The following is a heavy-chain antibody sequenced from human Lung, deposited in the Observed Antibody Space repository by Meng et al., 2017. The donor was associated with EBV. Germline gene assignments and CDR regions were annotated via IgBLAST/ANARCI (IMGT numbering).Heavy chain of an antibody. Sequence: QLQRQESGPGLVKPSGTLSLTCAVSGGSISSSNWWSWVRQPPGKGLEWIGEIYHSGSTNYNPSLKSRVTISVDTSKNHFSLKLSSVTAADTAVYYCTRGPSGSYYPSFDYWGQGTLVTVSS. CDR3: TRGPSGSYYPSFDY. D-gene: IGHD1-26*01. CDR2: IYHSGST. J-gene: IGHJ4*02. V-gene: IGHV4-4*02. CDR1: GGSISSSNW.